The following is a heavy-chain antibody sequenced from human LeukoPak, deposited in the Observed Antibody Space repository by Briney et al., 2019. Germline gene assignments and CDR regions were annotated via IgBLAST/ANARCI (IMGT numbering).Heavy chain of an antibody. CDR1: GFTFSDYY. CDR3: AKDQGENYDSSGYYPY. V-gene: IGHV3-11*06. J-gene: IGHJ4*02. CDR2: ISRSSSYT. Sequence: PGGSLRLSRAASGFTFSDYYMSWIRQAPGKGLEWVSYISRSSSYTNYADSVKGRFTISRDNAKNSLYLQMDSLRAEDTAVYYCAKDQGENYDSSGYYPYWGQGTLVTVSS. D-gene: IGHD3-22*01.